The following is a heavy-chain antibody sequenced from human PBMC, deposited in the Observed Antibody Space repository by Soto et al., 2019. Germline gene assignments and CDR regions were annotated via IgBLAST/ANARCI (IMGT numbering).Heavy chain of an antibody. J-gene: IGHJ4*02. D-gene: IGHD3-9*01. V-gene: IGHV1-2*02. Sequence: GAAVQVSCKASGYTFTGYYMQWVRQAPGQGLEWMGWINPNSGGTNYAQKFQGRVTMTRDTSISTAYMELSRLRSYDTAVYYCARSRVKYYYILTGYYPIFDYWGQGTLVTVSS. CDR3: ARSRVKYYYILTGYYPIFDY. CDR2: INPNSGGT. CDR1: GYTFTGYY.